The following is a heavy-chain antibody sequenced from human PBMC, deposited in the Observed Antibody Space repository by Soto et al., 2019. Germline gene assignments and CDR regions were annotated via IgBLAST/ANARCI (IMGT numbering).Heavy chain of an antibody. J-gene: IGHJ6*02. Sequence: PLETLSLTCIVSGGSISRNYWSWIRQPPGKGLEWIGYIYYTGSTNFNPSLKNRVIISVDTSKNQFSLKLSSVTAADTAVYYCARSYPNTIFGVVPSRGLDVWGQGTTVTVS. CDR3: ARSYPNTIFGVVPSRGLDV. V-gene: IGHV4-59*01. CDR2: IYYTGST. D-gene: IGHD3-3*01. CDR1: GGSISRNY.